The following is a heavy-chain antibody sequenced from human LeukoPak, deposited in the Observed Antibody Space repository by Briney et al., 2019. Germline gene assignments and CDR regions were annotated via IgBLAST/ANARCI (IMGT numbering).Heavy chain of an antibody. CDR2: ISSSGSTI. V-gene: IGHV3-11*01. J-gene: IGHJ6*02. CDR1: GFTFSDYY. CDR3: ASAPRVFLCYYYGMDV. D-gene: IGHD2-8*01. Sequence: GGSLRLSCAASGFTFSDYYMSWIRQAPGKGLEWVSYISSSGSTIYYADSVKGRFTISRDNAKNSLYLQMNSLRAEDTAVYYCASAPRVFLCYYYGMDVWGQGTTVTVSS.